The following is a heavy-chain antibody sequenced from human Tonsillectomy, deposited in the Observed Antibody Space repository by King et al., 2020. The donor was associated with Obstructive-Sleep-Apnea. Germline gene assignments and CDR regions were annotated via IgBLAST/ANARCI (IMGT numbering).Heavy chain of an antibody. V-gene: IGHV3-7*01. CDR1: GFTFSSYS. CDR2: IKQEGSEK. Sequence: VQLVESGGGLVQPGGSLRLSCAASGFTFSSYSMSWVRQAPGKGLEGVANIKQEGSEKYYVDSVKGRFTISRDNAKNSLYLQMNSLRADDTAVYYCARGTLLAYWGQGTLVTVSS. D-gene: IGHD2-2*01. CDR3: ARGTLLAY. J-gene: IGHJ4*02.